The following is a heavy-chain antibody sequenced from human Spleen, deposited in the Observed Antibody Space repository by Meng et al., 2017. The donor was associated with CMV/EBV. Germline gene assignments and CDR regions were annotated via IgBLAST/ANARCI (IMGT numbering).Heavy chain of an antibody. CDR1: GGSFSGYY. CDR2: INHSGST. Sequence: VRLQQGGAGLLKPSETLSLTCAVYGGSFSGYYWSWIRQPPGKGLEWIGEINHSGSTNYNPSLKSRVTISVDTSKNQFSLKLSSVTAADTAVYYCARGPAGSSWVYEYYFDYWGQGTLVTSPQ. V-gene: IGHV4-34*01. J-gene: IGHJ4*02. D-gene: IGHD6-13*01. CDR3: ARGPAGSSWVYEYYFDY.